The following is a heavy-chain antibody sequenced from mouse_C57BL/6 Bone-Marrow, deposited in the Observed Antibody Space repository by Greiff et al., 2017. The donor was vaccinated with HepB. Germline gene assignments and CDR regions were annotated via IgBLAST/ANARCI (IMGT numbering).Heavy chain of an antibody. D-gene: IGHD1-1*01. V-gene: IGHV1-64*01. J-gene: IGHJ4*01. CDR3: ARRDYYGSSTHYAMDC. CDR1: GYTFTSYW. CDR2: IHPNSGST. Sequence: QVQLQQPGAELVKPGASVKLSCKASGYTFTSYWMHWVKQRPGQGLEWIGMIHPNSGSTNYNEKFKSKATLTVDKSSSTAYMQLSSLTSEDSAVYYCARRDYYGSSTHYAMDCWGQGTSVTVSS.